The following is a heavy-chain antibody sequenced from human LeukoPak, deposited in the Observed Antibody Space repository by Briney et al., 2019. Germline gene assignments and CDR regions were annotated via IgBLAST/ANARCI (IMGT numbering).Heavy chain of an antibody. Sequence: GASVKVSCKASGYTFTAYYMHWVRQAPGQGLEWMGWINPNSGGTNYAQKSQGRVTMTRDTSISTAYMELSRLRSDDTAMYYCAREGDYDGFDYWGQGTLVTVSS. V-gene: IGHV1-2*02. J-gene: IGHJ4*02. CDR3: AREGDYDGFDY. CDR1: GYTFTAYY. D-gene: IGHD4-23*01. CDR2: INPNSGGT.